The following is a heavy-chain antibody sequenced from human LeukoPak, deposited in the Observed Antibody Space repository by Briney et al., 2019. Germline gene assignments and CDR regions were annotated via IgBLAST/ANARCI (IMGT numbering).Heavy chain of an antibody. CDR1: GFSFGTYS. Sequence: GGSLRLSCAGSGFSFGTYSMNWVRQAPGKGLEWVSSISSSSIHVNYADSVKGRFTISRDNAKNSLYLQMNSLRGEDTAVYYCARNHYYVLGSSDTWGQGTIVTVSS. CDR3: ARNHYYVLGSSDT. CDR2: ISSSSIHV. J-gene: IGHJ3*01. V-gene: IGHV3-21*01. D-gene: IGHD3-10*02.